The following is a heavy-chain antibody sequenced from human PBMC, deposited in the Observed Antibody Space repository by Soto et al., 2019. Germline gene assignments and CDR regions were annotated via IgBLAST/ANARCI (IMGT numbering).Heavy chain of an antibody. CDR1: GFSFSISP. CDR3: ARDPKTSGGQHWAFNYFDS. CDR2: ISYDGTNK. V-gene: IGHV3-30-3*01. Sequence: GGSLRLSCAASGFSFSISPMHWVRQSPGKGPEWVALISYDGTNKFYADSVKGRFTISRDNPKSTLYLQVDSLRPEDAAVYYCARDPKTSGGQHWAFNYFDSWGQGTLVTVSS. J-gene: IGHJ4*02. D-gene: IGHD7-27*01.